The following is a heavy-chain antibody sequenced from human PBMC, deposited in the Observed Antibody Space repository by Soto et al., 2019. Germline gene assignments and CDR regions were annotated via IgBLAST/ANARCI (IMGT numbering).Heavy chain of an antibody. CDR2: IIPILGIA. Sequence: QVQLVQSGAEVKKPGSSVKVSCKASGGTFSSYTISWVRQAPGQGLEWMGRIIPILGIANYAQKFQGRVTITADKSTSTAYMELSSLRSEDTAVYYCARGGIVGATTPFDYWGQGTLVTVS. CDR3: ARGGIVGATTPFDY. J-gene: IGHJ4*02. D-gene: IGHD1-26*01. V-gene: IGHV1-69*02. CDR1: GGTFSSYT.